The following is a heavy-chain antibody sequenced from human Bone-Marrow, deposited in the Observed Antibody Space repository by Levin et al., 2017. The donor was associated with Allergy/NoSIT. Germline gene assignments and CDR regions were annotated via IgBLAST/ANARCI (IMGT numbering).Heavy chain of an antibody. CDR2: INSDGSST. CDR3: ARGLAIFGVVTPYYYYYGMDV. CDR1: GFTFSSYW. Sequence: GGSLRLSCAASGFTFSSYWMHWVRQAPGKGLVWVSRINSDGSSTSYADSVKGRFTISRDNAKNTLYLQMNSLRAEDTAVYYCARGLAIFGVVTPYYYYYGMDVWGQGTTVTVSS. J-gene: IGHJ6*02. D-gene: IGHD3-3*01. V-gene: IGHV3-74*01.